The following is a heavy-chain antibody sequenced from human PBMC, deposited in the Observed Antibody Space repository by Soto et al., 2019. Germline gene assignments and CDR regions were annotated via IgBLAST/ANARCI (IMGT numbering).Heavy chain of an antibody. CDR2: ISDSGKT. CDR3: ARGRAICGWWDYYDY. Sequence: PSETRSLTFPVSGSSIRGYYWTWIRQSPGGGREWLGFISDSGKTDSDASLEGRLGISLDTSRSQFSLRLTSVTAADTALCYCARGRAICGWWDYYDYWGEGVLVT. V-gene: IGHV4-59*01. J-gene: IGHJ4*02. CDR1: GSSIRGYY. D-gene: IGHD6-19*01.